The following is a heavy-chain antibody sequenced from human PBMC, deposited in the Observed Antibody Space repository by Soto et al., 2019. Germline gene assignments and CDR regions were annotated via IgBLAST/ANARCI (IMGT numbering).Heavy chain of an antibody. V-gene: IGHV3-23*01. J-gene: IGHJ4*02. CDR2: ISGSGGST. CDR3: AKGQFYDFWSGYFDY. D-gene: IGHD3-3*01. CDR1: GFTFSSYA. Sequence: GGSLRLSCAASGFTFSSYAMSWVRQAPGKGLEWVSAISGSGGSTYYADSVKGRFTISRDNSKNALYLQMNSLRAEDTAVYYCAKGQFYDFWSGYFDYWGQGTLVTVSS.